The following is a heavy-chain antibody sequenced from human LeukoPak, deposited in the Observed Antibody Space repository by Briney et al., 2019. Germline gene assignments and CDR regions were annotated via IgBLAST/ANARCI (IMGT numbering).Heavy chain of an antibody. CDR2: ISGSGGST. CDR1: GLTFSSYA. Sequence: PGGSLRLSCAASGLTFSSYAMSWVRQAPGKGLEWVSAISGSGGSTYYADSVKGRFTISRDNAKNSLFLEMNSLRADDTAVYYCARDQGIFGVPGWGQGTLVTVSS. D-gene: IGHD3-3*01. J-gene: IGHJ4*02. CDR3: ARDQGIFGVPG. V-gene: IGHV3-23*01.